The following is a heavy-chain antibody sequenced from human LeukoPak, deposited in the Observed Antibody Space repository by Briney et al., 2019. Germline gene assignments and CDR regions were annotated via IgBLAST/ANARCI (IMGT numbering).Heavy chain of an antibody. V-gene: IGHV3-7*01. Sequence: PGGSLRLFCAASGLILSHYWMNWASQAPAKGLEWVANTNGEGTEKYYVESVKGRFTISRDNAKNTLNLQMTSLRADAMAVYYCARASGSYSFDYWGQGNLVTVSS. CDR3: ARASGSYSFDY. D-gene: IGHD1-26*01. J-gene: IGHJ4*02. CDR2: TNGEGTEK. CDR1: GLILSHYW.